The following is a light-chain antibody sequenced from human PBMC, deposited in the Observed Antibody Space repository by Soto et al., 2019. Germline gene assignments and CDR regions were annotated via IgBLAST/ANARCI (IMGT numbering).Light chain of an antibody. CDR3: HQYGSSAPIT. CDR1: QSVSSR. J-gene: IGKJ5*01. Sequence: EIVMTQSPATLSVSPGERVTLSCRASQSVSSRLAWYQQKPGQSPRLLIYGASTRATGIPARFSGSGSGTEFTLTISSLQSEDFGVYYCHQYGSSAPITFGQGTRLEIK. CDR2: GAS. V-gene: IGKV3-15*01.